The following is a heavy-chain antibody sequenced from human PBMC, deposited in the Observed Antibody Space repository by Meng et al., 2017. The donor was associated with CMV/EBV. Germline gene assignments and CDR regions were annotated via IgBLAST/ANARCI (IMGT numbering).Heavy chain of an antibody. V-gene: IGHV4-34*01. CDR3: ARDGVGATTGLDY. Sequence: SETLSLTCAVYGGSFSGYYWSWIRQPPGKGLEWIGEINHSGSTNYNPSLKSRVTISVDTSKNQFSLKLSSVTAADTAVYYCARDGVGATTGLDYWGQGTLVTVSS. J-gene: IGHJ4*02. D-gene: IGHD1-26*01. CDR1: GGSFSGYY. CDR2: INHSGST.